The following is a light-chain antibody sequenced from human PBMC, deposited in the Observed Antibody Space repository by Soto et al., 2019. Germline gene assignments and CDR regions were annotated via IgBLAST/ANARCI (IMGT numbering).Light chain of an antibody. J-gene: IGKJ5*01. CDR2: DAS. CDR1: QSVSSY. CDR3: QQRSNWPIT. V-gene: IGKV3-11*01. Sequence: EIVLTQSPATPYFTPGERATLSCRASQSVSSYLAWYQLKPGQAPRLLIYDASNRATGIPARFSGSGSGTDFTLTISSLEPEDFAVYDCQQRSNWPITFGQGTRLEI.